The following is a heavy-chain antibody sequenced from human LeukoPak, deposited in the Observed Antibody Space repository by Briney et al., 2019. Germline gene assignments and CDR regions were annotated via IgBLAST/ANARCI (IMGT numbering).Heavy chain of an antibody. J-gene: IGHJ5*02. D-gene: IGHD3-9*01. CDR3: ARVDYDILTGYYNRNWFDP. Sequence: SVKASCKASGYTFTSYGISWVRQAPGQGLEWMGWISAYNGNTNYAQKLQGRVTMTTDTSTSTAYMELRSLRSDDTAVYYCARVDYDILTGYYNRNWFDPWGQGTLVTVSS. V-gene: IGHV1-18*04. CDR2: ISAYNGNT. CDR1: GYTFTSYG.